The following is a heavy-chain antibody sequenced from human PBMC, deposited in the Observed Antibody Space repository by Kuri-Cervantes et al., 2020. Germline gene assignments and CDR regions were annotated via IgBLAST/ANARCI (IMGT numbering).Heavy chain of an antibody. J-gene: IGHJ6*02. D-gene: IGHD2-2*01. V-gene: IGHV1-69*13. Sequence: SVKVSCKASGGTFSSYAISWVRQAPGQGLEWMGGIIPIFGTANYAQKFQGRVKITADESTSTAYMELSSLRSEDTAVYYCAAQGGIVVVPAATYQTNYGMDVWGQGTTVTVSS. CDR1: GGTFSSYA. CDR3: AAQGGIVVVPAATYQTNYGMDV. CDR2: IIPIFGTA.